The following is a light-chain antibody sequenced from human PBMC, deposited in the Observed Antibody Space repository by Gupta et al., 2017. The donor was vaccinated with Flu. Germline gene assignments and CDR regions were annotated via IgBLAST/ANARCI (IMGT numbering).Light chain of an antibody. CDR3: VLYMGSGFWV. CDR1: SGSVSTSYY. J-gene: IGLJ3*02. Sequence: QTVVTQEPSFSVSPGGTVTLTCGLSSGSVSTSYYPSWYQQTPGQAPRTLIYSTNTRSSGVPDRFSGSILGNTAALTITGAQAEDESDYYCVLYMGSGFWVFGGGTKLTVL. V-gene: IGLV8-61*01. CDR2: STN.